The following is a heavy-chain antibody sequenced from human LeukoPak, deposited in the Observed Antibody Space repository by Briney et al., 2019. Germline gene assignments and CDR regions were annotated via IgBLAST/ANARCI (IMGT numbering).Heavy chain of an antibody. CDR2: ISSSSSYI. D-gene: IGHD3-9*01. CDR3: ARDKRRTIFWVRGHHYYYGMDV. V-gene: IGHV3-21*01. J-gene: IGHJ6*02. Sequence: GRSLRLSCAASGFTFSSYSMNWVRQAPGKGLEWVSSISSSSSYIYYADSVKGRFTISRDNAKNSLYLQMNSLRAEDTAVYYCARDKRRTIFWVRGHHYYYGMDVWGQGTTVTVSS. CDR1: GFTFSSYS.